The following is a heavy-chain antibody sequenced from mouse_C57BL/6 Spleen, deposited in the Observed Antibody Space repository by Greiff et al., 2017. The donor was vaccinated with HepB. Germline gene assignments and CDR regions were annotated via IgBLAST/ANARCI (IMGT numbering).Heavy chain of an antibody. CDR3: ARFYYDYDGVFAY. D-gene: IGHD2-4*01. CDR1: GYTFTSYW. V-gene: IGHV1-7*01. CDR2: INPSSGYT. Sequence: QVQLKESGAELAKPGASVKLSCKASGYTFTSYWMHWVKQRPGQGLEWIGYINPSSGYTKYNQKFKDKATLTADKSSSTAYMQLSSLTYEDSAVYYCARFYYDYDGVFAYWGQGTLVTVSA. J-gene: IGHJ3*01.